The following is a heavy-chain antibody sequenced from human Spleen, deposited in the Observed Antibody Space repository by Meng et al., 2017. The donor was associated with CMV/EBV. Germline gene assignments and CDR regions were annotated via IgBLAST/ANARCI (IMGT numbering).Heavy chain of an antibody. CDR2: IYHSGST. J-gene: IGHJ5*02. D-gene: IGHD3-16*01. Sequence: CAVSGGSISSSNLWTWVRQVPGKGLEWIGEIYHSGSTNYTPSLKSRVTISVDKFKNQFSLKLGSVTAADTAVYYCARGGSEFGWFDPWGQGTLVPSPQ. V-gene: IGHV4-4*02. CDR3: ARGGSEFGWFDP. CDR1: GGSISSSNL.